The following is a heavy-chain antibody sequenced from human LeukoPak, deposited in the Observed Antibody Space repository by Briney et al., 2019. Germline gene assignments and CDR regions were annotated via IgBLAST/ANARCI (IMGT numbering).Heavy chain of an antibody. D-gene: IGHD1-26*01. Sequence: AGGSLRLSCAASGFAFSTYWMHWFRQAPGKGLVWVSRITSDGSTTTYADSVKGRFTISRDNAKNTLFLQMNSLRAEDTAVYFCARDVDGLGPTSDYWGQGTLVTVSS. CDR1: GFAFSTYW. J-gene: IGHJ4*02. CDR2: ITSDGSTT. V-gene: IGHV3-74*01. CDR3: ARDVDGLGPTSDY.